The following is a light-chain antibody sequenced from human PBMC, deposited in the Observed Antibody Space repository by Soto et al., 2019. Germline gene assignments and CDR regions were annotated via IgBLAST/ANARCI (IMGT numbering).Light chain of an antibody. CDR2: VSS. Sequence: IVRTQSPATLSVSPGERATLSCRASQSISNNLAWYHQRPGQAPRLLIYVSSTRATGIQARISGSGSGTEFTLTSSSLQTEEFTVYYCQQYNNWWTFNQGTSVQIK. CDR1: QSISNN. CDR3: QQYNNWWT. V-gene: IGKV3-15*01. J-gene: IGKJ1*01.